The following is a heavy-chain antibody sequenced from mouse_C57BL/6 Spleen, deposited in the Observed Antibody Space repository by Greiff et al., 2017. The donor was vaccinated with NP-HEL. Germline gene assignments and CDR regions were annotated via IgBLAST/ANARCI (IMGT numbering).Heavy chain of an antibody. Sequence: VKLQQPGTELVKPGASVKLSCKASGYTFTSYWMHWVKQRPGQGLEWIGNINPSNGGTNYNEKFKSKATLTVDKSSSTAYMQLSSLTSEDSAVYYCAREESSGYVVAYWGQGTLVTVSA. J-gene: IGHJ3*01. V-gene: IGHV1-53*01. CDR1: GYTFTSYW. D-gene: IGHD3-2*02. CDR3: AREESSGYVVAY. CDR2: INPSNGGT.